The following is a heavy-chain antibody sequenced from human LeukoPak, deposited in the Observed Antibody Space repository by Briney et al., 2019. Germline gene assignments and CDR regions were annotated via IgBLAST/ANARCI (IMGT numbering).Heavy chain of an antibody. CDR2: ISSSGSTI. CDR1: GFTFSAYS. CDR3: AELGITMIGGV. J-gene: IGHJ6*04. D-gene: IGHD3-10*02. V-gene: IGHV3-48*04. Sequence: GGSLRLSCATSGFTFSAYSMNWVRQAPGKGLEWVSYISSSGSTIYYADSVKGRFTISRDNAKNSLYLQMNSLRAEDTAVYYCAELGITMIGGVWGKGTTVTISS.